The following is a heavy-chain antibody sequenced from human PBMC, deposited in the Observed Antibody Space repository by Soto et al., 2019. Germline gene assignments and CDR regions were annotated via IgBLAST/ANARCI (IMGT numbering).Heavy chain of an antibody. CDR2: ITGSGDST. CDR3: AKDPLKYSASWYLEWWVDP. Sequence: EVQLLESGGGLVQPGGSLRLSCAASGFTFSNQAMSWVRQAPGKGLEWVSGITGSGDSTFYGDSVKGRFTISRDNSKNTLHLQMNSLRAEDTAVYYCAKDPLKYSASWYLEWWVDPWGLGTLVTVSS. V-gene: IGHV3-23*01. D-gene: IGHD2-2*01. J-gene: IGHJ5*02. CDR1: GFTFSNQA.